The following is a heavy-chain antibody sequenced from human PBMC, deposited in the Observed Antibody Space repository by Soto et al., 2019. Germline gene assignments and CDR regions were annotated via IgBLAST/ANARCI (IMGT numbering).Heavy chain of an antibody. CDR1: GFTFTSYW. CDR3: ARAYDLAPH. CDR2: IQQDGNEK. V-gene: IGHV3-7*04. Sequence: GGSLRLSCAASGFTFTSYWMSWVRQPPGKGLEWVANIQQDGNEKNYVDSVKGRFTISRDNAKNSLYLQMNSLRAEDTAVYYCARAYDLAPHWGQGTLVTVSS. D-gene: IGHD3-3*01. J-gene: IGHJ4*02.